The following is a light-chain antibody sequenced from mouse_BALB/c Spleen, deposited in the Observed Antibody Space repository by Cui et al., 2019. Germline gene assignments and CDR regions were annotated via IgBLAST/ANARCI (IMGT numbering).Light chain of an antibody. Sequence: DIQMNQSPSSLSASLGDTITITCHASQNINVWLSWYQQKPGNIPKLLIYKASNLHTGVPPRFSGSGSGTGFTLTISSLQPEDIATYYCQQGQSYPLTFGGGTKLEIK. V-gene: IGKV10-94*01. CDR3: QQGQSYPLT. J-gene: IGKJ1*01. CDR2: KAS. CDR1: QNINVW.